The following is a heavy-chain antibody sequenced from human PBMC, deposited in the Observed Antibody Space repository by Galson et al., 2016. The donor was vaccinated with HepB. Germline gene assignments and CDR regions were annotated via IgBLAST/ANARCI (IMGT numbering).Heavy chain of an antibody. J-gene: IGHJ4*02. CDR3: AKDPYYSSGWGAFES. CDR1: GFTFRSYG. V-gene: IGHV3-23*01. Sequence: SLRLSCAASGFTFRSYGMSWVRQVPGKGLEWVSTISGDGASTYYADSVKGRFSISRDNSRTTLDLQMHSLRGEDTALYYRAKDPYYSSGWGAFESWGQGTLVTVSS. CDR2: ISGDGAST. D-gene: IGHD6-19*01.